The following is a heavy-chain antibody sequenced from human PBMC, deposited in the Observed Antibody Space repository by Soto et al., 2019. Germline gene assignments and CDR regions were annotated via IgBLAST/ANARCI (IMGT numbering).Heavy chain of an antibody. CDR2: IYPGDSDT. D-gene: IGHD6-13*01. Sequence: GESLKISCKGSGYSFTSYWIGWVRQMPGKRLEWMGIIYPGDSDTRYSPSFQGQVTISAAKSISTAYLQWSSLKASDTAIYYCARCFAPVYSISWTYYYYGMDVWGQGTTVTVSS. CDR3: ARCFAPVYSISWTYYYYGMDV. J-gene: IGHJ6*02. CDR1: GYSFTSYW. V-gene: IGHV5-51*01.